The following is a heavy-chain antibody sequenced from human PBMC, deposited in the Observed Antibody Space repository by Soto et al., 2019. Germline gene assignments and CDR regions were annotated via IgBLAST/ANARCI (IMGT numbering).Heavy chain of an antibody. CDR3: ARDDIVVVPAAIYYYYGMDV. D-gene: IGHD2-2*01. CDR1: GGSISSYY. V-gene: IGHV4-4*07. CDR2: SYTSGST. J-gene: IGHJ6*02. Sequence: QVQLQESGPGLVKPSETLSLTCTVSGGSISSYYWSWIRQPAGKGLEWIGRSYTSGSTNYNPSLKSRVTMSVDTSKNQFSLKLSSVTAADTAVYYCARDDIVVVPAAIYYYYGMDVWGQGTTVTVSS.